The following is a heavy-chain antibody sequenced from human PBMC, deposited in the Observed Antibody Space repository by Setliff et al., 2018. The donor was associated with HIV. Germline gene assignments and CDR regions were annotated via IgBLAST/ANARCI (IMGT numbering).Heavy chain of an antibody. D-gene: IGHD3-10*01. CDR2: ITGSGDST. J-gene: IGHJ3*02. V-gene: IGHV3-23*01. CDR3: AKVFAFGVDGFDI. CDR1: GFTFSSYA. Sequence: GGSLRLSCAASGFTFSSYAMTWVRQAPGKGLEWVSSITGSGDSTYYANSVKGRFTISRDSSKNTLSLQMSSLRAEDTAVYYCAKVFAFGVDGFDIWGQGTMVTVSS.